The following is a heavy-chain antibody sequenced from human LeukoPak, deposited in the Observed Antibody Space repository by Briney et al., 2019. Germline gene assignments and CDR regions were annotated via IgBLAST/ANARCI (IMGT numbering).Heavy chain of an antibody. CDR1: GGSFSGYY. CDR3: ARGPRDGYPNWFDP. J-gene: IGHJ5*02. Sequence: SETLSLTCAVYGGSFSGYYWSWVRQSPGRGLEWIGEIHQSGTTNYNPSLKSRVTISLDTSKNQFSLKLNSLTAADSAVYYCARGPRDGYPNWFDPWGQGTLVTVSS. CDR2: IHQSGTT. V-gene: IGHV4-34*01. D-gene: IGHD5-24*01.